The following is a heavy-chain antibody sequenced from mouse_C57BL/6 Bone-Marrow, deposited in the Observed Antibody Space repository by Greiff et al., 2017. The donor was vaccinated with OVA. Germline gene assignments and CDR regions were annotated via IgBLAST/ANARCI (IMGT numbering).Heavy chain of an antibody. CDR1: GFSLTSYG. D-gene: IGHD2-1*01. J-gene: IGHJ3*01. V-gene: IGHV2-3*01. Sequence: QVQLQQSGPGLVAPSQSLSITCTVSGFSLTSYGVSWVRQPPGKGLEWLGVIWGDGSTNYHSALISRLSISKDKSNSQVFFTLNSLQTDATATYYCAKPSTMVTPFAYWGQGTLVTVSA. CDR3: AKPSTMVTPFAY. CDR2: IWGDGST.